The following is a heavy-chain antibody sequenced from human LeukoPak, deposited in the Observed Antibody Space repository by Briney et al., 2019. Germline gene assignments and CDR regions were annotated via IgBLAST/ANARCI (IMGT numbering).Heavy chain of an antibody. CDR2: IKSKTDGGTT. CDR3: TTEPLTAMGYFDY. CDR1: GFTFSNAR. V-gene: IGHV3-15*01. Sequence: GGSLRLSCAASGFTFSNARMSWVRQAPGKGLEWVGRIKSKTDGGTTDYAAPVKGRFTISRDDSKNTLYLQMNSLKTEDTAVYYCTTEPLTAMGYFDYWGQGTLVTVSS. J-gene: IGHJ4*02. D-gene: IGHD5-18*01.